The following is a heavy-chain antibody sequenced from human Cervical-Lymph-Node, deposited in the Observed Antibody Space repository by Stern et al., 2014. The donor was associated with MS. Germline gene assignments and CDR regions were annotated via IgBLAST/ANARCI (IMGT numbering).Heavy chain of an antibody. CDR3: ARGGLYDF. CDR2: IYHPDST. Sequence: QLQLQESGPGLVKPSGTLSLTCAVSGDSISGDNWWSWVRQPPGKGLEWIGEIYHPDSTNYNPSLKNRVTISVNKSENQFSLKLSSVTAADTAVYYCARGGLYDFWGQGALVTVSS. CDR1: GDSISGDNW. J-gene: IGHJ4*02. D-gene: IGHD2/OR15-2a*01. V-gene: IGHV4-4*02.